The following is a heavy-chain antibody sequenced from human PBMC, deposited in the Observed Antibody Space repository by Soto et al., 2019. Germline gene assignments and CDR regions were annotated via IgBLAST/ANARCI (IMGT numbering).Heavy chain of an antibody. D-gene: IGHD3-22*01. CDR2: IYHSGDT. CDR1: GDSMSSGAYY. V-gene: IGHV4-31*03. J-gene: IGHJ4*02. Sequence: PSETLSLTCSVSGDSMSSGAYYWIWIRHHPGKGLEWIAYIYHSGDTHYNPSLRSRITISVDTSKNQSSLKLTSVTDADTAVYYCASTYSGYLDNWGQGTLVTVSS. CDR3: ASTYSGYLDN.